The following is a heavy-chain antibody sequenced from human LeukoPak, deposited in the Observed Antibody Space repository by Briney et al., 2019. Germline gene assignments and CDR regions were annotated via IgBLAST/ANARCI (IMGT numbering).Heavy chain of an antibody. J-gene: IGHJ4*02. CDR2: ISISGDMT. V-gene: IGHV3-23*01. CDR3: ANEEVPNDY. CDR1: GFPFSSHA. D-gene: IGHD4/OR15-4a*01. Sequence: GGSLRLSCEVSGFPFSSHAMSWVRQAPGRGLEWVSGISISGDMTYYADSVQGRFIISRDNSKNTVYLQMDSLRVEDTAVYYCANEEVPNDYWGQRTLVTVSS.